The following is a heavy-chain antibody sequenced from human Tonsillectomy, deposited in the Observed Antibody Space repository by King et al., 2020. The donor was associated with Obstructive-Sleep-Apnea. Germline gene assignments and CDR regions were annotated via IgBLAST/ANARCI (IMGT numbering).Heavy chain of an antibody. Sequence: VQLVESGGALAQPGGSLRLSCAASGFTFSSYAMSWVRQAPGKGLEWVSGISGSGGSTYYADSVKGRFTISRDNSKNTLYLQMNSLRAEDTAVYYCAKDEYYDIFTDWYFDLWGRGTLVTVSS. J-gene: IGHJ2*01. V-gene: IGHV3-23*04. CDR1: GFTFSSYA. CDR2: ISGSGGST. D-gene: IGHD3-9*01. CDR3: AKDEYYDIFTDWYFDL.